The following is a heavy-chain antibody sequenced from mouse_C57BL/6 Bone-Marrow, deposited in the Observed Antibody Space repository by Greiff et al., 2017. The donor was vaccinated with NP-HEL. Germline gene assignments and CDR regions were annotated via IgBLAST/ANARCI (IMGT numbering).Heavy chain of an antibody. J-gene: IGHJ1*03. Sequence: EVKLMESGGGLVKPGGSLKLSCAASGFTFSSYTMSWVRQTPEKRLEWVATISRGGGDTYYTDSVKGRFTISRDTAKNTLYLRMSSLWSEDTALYNCANYGSLLYFDVWGTGTTVTVSS. CDR2: ISRGGGDT. CDR3: ANYGSLLYFDV. D-gene: IGHD1-1*01. V-gene: IGHV5-9*01. CDR1: GFTFSSYT.